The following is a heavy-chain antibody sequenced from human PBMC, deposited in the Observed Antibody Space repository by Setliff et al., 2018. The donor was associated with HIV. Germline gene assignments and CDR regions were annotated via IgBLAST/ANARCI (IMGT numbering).Heavy chain of an antibody. CDR2: TSYDGSNK. CDR3: ARSGSGWYEGGYYFDY. CDR1: GFTFSSYA. V-gene: IGHV3-30*04. J-gene: IGHJ4*02. Sequence: GGSLRLSCAVSGFTFSSYAMHWVRQAPGKGLEWVAVTSYDGSNKYYADSVKGRFTISRDSSKNTLHLQMNSLRPEDTAVYYCARSGSGWYEGGYYFDYWGQGTLVTVFS. D-gene: IGHD6-19*01.